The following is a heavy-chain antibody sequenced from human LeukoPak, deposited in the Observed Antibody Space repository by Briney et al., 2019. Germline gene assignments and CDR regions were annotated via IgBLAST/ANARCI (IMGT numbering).Heavy chain of an antibody. CDR1: GFIFSTYG. Sequence: PGGSLRLSCAASGFIFSTYGMHWVRQAPGKGLEWVGLISYDGSNEYYAESVKGRFTISRDNSKNTLYLQMNNLRAEDTAVYYCAKEGFGTLWFGEFQYSGGQGTLLTVSS. CDR2: ISYDGSNE. J-gene: IGHJ4*02. V-gene: IGHV3-30*18. D-gene: IGHD3-10*01. CDR3: AKEGFGTLWFGEFQYS.